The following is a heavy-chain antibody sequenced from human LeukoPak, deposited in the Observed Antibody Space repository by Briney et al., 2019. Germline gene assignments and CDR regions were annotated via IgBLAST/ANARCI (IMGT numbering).Heavy chain of an antibody. D-gene: IGHD6-13*01. Sequence: GGSLRLSCAASGFTFDDYAMHWVRQAPGKGLEWVSGISWNSGSIGYADSVKGRFTISRDNAKNSLYLQMNSLRAEDTALYYCAIPLGSSSWGYFQHWGQGTLVTVTS. J-gene: IGHJ1*01. CDR1: GFTFDDYA. CDR2: ISWNSGSI. V-gene: IGHV3-9*01. CDR3: AIPLGSSSWGYFQH.